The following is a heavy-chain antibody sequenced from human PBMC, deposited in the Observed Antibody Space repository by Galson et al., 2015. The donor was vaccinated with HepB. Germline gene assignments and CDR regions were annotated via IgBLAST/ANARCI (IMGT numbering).Heavy chain of an antibody. D-gene: IGHD1-1*01. Sequence: SLRLSCAASGFTFSSYAMSWVRQAPGKGLEWVSAISGSGGSTYYADSVKGRFTISRDNSKNTLYLQMNSLRSEDTAVYYCARDQNSDWNDAFDYWGQGTLVTVSS. CDR2: ISGSGGST. J-gene: IGHJ4*02. V-gene: IGHV3-23*01. CDR1: GFTFSSYA. CDR3: ARDQNSDWNDAFDY.